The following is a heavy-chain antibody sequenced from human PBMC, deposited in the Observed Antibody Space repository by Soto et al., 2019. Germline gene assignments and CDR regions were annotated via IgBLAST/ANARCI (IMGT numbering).Heavy chain of an antibody. J-gene: IGHJ4*02. CDR3: AKEIVEYYYDSSGYFDY. CDR2: ISYDGSNK. V-gene: IGHV3-30*18. Sequence: LRLSCAASGFTFSSYGMHWVRQAPSKGLEWVAVISYDGSNKYYADSVKGRFTISRDNSKNTLYLQMNSLRAEDTAVYYCAKEIVEYYYDSSGYFDYWGQGTLVTVSS. CDR1: GFTFSSYG. D-gene: IGHD3-22*01.